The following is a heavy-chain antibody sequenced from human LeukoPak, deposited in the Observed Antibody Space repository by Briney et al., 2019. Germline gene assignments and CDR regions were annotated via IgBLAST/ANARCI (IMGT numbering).Heavy chain of an antibody. CDR2: ISYDGSNK. CDR1: GFTFSSYA. Sequence: GGSLRLSCAASGFTFSSYAMHWVRQAPGKGLEWVALISYDGSNKYYADSVKGRFTISRDKSKNTLYLQMNSLRAEDTAVYYCARWLPGERDYWGQGTLVTVSS. V-gene: IGHV3-30*14. CDR3: ARWLPGERDY. J-gene: IGHJ4*02. D-gene: IGHD5-12*01.